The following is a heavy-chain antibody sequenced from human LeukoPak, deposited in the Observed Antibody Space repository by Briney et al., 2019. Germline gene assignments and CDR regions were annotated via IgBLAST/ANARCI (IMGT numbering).Heavy chain of an antibody. CDR2: IYYSGST. V-gene: IGHV4-39*01. CDR3: ARHGAAGTMY. J-gene: IGHJ4*02. D-gene: IGHD6-13*01. CDR1: GGSISSSSYY. Sequence: SETLSLTCTVSGGSISSSSYYWGWIRQPPGKGLEWIESIYYSGSTYYNPSLKSRVTISVDTSKNQFSLKLSSVTAADTVVYYCARHGAAGTMYWGQGTLVTVSS.